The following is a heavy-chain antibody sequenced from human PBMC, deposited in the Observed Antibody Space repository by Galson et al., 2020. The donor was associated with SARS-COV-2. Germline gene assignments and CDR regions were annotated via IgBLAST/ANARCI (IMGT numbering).Heavy chain of an antibody. D-gene: IGHD2-2*01. CDR2: LYYSGST. J-gene: IGHJ6*02. V-gene: IGHV4-59*08. CDR1: GGFISTYY. Sequence: ETLETRSLTCTVSGGFISTYYWSWVRQPPGKGLEWIGYLYYSGSTNSNPSLKSRVTISVDTSKNQFSLNLSSVTAADTAVYYCARLGCSSTSCSSMDVWGQGTTVTVSS. CDR3: ARLGCSSTSCSSMDV.